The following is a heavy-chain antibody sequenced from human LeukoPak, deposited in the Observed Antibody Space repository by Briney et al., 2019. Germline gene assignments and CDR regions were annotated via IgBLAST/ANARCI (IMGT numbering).Heavy chain of an antibody. V-gene: IGHV4-39*01. CDR1: GGSISSSSYF. Sequence: SETLSLTCTVSGGSISSSSYFWDWIRQPPGKGLEWIGTIFYRGSTSYNPSLKSRVTIFVDTSKNQFSLKLSSVTAADTAVYYCARHPEYYDYVWETYRYRYFDLWGQGTLVTVSS. D-gene: IGHD3-16*02. J-gene: IGHJ5*02. CDR3: ARHPEYYDYVWETYRYRYFDL. CDR2: IFYRGST.